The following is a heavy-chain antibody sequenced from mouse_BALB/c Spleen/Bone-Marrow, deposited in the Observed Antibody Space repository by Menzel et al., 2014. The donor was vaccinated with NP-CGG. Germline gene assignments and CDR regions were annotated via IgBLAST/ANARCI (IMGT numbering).Heavy chain of an antibody. V-gene: IGHV7-3*02. J-gene: IGHJ1*01. CDR3: ARDENVGIYWYFDV. CDR2: IRNKAKGYTT. Sequence: DVMLVESGGGSVQPGGSLRLSCATSGFTFTDYYMSWVRQPPGKALEWLGFIRNKAKGYTTDYSASVKGRFTISRDNSQRILYLQMNTLRAEDSATYYCARDENVGIYWYFDVWGAGTMVIVSS. CDR1: GFTFTDYY.